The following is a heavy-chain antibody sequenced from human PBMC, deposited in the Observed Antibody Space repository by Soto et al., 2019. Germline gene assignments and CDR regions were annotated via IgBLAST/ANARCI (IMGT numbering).Heavy chain of an antibody. CDR1: GYSFTSYW. Sequence: EVQLVQSGAEVKKPGESLRISCKGSGYSFTSYWISWVRQMPGKGLEWMGRIDPSDSYTNYSPSFQGHVTISADKSISTAYLQWSSLKASDTAMYYCARGSTYSSSSSSDAFDIWGQGTMVTVSS. J-gene: IGHJ3*02. CDR2: IDPSDSYT. CDR3: ARGSTYSSSSSSDAFDI. V-gene: IGHV5-10-1*03. D-gene: IGHD6-6*01.